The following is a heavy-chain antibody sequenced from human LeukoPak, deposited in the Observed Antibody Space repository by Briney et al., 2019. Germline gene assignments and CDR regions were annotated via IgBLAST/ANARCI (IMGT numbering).Heavy chain of an antibody. CDR3: ARGSRDGWFDP. D-gene: IGHD5-24*01. CDR1: GFTFTSYT. V-gene: IGHV3-21*01. Sequence: PGRSLRLSCAASGFTFTSYTMNWVRQAPGKGLEWVSSSSSRSSYIFYADSVKGRFSISRDNPKNSLYLQMNSLRAEDTAVYYCARGSRDGWFDPWGQGTLVTVSS. J-gene: IGHJ5*02. CDR2: SSSRSSYI.